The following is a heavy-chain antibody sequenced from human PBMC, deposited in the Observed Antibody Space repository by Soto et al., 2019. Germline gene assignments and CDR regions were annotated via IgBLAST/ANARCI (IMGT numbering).Heavy chain of an antibody. V-gene: IGHV3-23*01. CDR2: ISGSGGAT. D-gene: IGHD1-1*01. CDR3: AKDSLERRSYGFDI. J-gene: IGHJ3*02. CDR1: GFTFSSYV. Sequence: GGSLRLSCAASGFTFSSYVMSWVRQAPGKGLEWVSSISGSGGATYYADSVKDRFTISRDNSKNTLYPLMNSLRPEDTALYYCAKDSLERRSYGFDIWGRGTMVTVSS.